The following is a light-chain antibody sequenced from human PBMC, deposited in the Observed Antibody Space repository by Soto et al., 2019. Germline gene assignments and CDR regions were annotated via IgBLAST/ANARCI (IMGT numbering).Light chain of an antibody. V-gene: IGKV3-11*01. CDR3: QQRSNWPQIT. J-gene: IGKJ5*01. Sequence: EIMLKHSPATLSLSPWERATLSSRASQSVSSYLAWYQQKPGQAPRLLIYDASNRATGIPARFSGSGSGTDFTLTISSLEPEDFAVYYCQQRSNWPQITFGQGTRLEIK. CDR2: DAS. CDR1: QSVSSY.